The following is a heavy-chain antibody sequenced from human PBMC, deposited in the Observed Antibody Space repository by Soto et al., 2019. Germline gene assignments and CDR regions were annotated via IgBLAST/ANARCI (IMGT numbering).Heavy chain of an antibody. CDR1: GLTVSSNY. CDR3: ARERDGYWRFLDY. CDR2: IYSGGNT. D-gene: IGHD2-8*02. Sequence: GGSLRLSCAASGLTVSSNYMSWVRQAPGKGLEWVSVIYSGGNTYYADSVKGRFTISRDNSKNTLYLQMNSLRTEDTAVYYCARERDGYWRFLDYWGQGTLVTVSS. V-gene: IGHV3-66*01. J-gene: IGHJ4*02.